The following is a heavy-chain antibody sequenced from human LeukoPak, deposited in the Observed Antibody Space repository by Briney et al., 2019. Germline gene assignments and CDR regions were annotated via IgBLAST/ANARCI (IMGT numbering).Heavy chain of an antibody. CDR2: IIPILGIP. CDR1: GGTFSSYA. CDR3: ATKAVVVAATDPHDAFDI. Sequence: SVKVSCKASGGTFSSYAISWVRQAPGQGLEWMGRIIPILGIPNYAQKFQGRVTITADKSTSTAYMELSSLRSEDTAVYYCATKAVVVAATDPHDAFDIWGQGTMVTVSS. D-gene: IGHD2-15*01. V-gene: IGHV1-69*04. J-gene: IGHJ3*02.